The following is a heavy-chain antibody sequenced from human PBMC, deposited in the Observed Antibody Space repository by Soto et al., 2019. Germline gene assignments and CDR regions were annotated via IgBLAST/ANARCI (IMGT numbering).Heavy chain of an antibody. D-gene: IGHD3-22*01. V-gene: IGHV1-69*02. CDR3: APRDYYDSSGYYPYYFDY. CDR1: GGTFSSYT. Sequence: QVQLVQSGAEVKKPGSSVKVSCKASGGTFSSYTISWVRQAPGQGLEWMGRIIPILGIANYAQKFQGRVTISADKSTSTAYMELSSLRSEDTAVYYCAPRDYYDSSGYYPYYFDYWGQGTLVTVSS. J-gene: IGHJ4*02. CDR2: IIPILGIA.